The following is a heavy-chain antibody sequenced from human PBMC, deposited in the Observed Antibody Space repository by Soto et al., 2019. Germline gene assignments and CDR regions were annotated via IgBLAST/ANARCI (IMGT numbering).Heavy chain of an antibody. CDR2: GYHSVSI. D-gene: IGHD3-16*01. Sequence: PSWTLSLTCTVSGGSITDYYRSWIRQPPGKALEWIGYGYHSVSIHYNPSLKTRATISVDTSENQFSLRLSSVTAADTAVYYCARAFAGFGAYWYFDLWGRGTLVTVSS. V-gene: IGHV4-59*01. J-gene: IGHJ2*01. CDR3: ARAFAGFGAYWYFDL. CDR1: GGSITDYY.